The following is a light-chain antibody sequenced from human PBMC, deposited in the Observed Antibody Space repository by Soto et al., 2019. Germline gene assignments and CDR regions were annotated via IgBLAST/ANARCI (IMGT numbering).Light chain of an antibody. J-gene: IGKJ1*01. CDR1: QNILLSSNNKNY. CDR3: QQYYSTPTWT. CDR2: WAS. V-gene: IGKV4-1*01. Sequence: DIVLTQSPDSLAVSLGERATINCKSSQNILLSSNNKNYLAWYQQKPGQPPKLLIYWASTRESGVPDRFSGSGSGTDFTLTSSSLQAEDVAVYYCQQYYSTPTWTFGQGTKVEIK.